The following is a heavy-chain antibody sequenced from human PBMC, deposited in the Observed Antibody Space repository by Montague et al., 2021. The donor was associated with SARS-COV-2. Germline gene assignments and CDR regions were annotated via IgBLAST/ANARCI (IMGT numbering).Heavy chain of an antibody. CDR3: ARHPIGSFPRYGMDV. V-gene: IGHV4-59*08. Sequence: SETLSLTCTVSGGSISGYYWSWIRQPPGKGLEWIGYIYYSGSTNYNPSLKSRVTISVDTSKNQFSLKLSSVTAADTAVYYCARHPIGSFPRYGMDVWGRGTTVTVSS. CDR2: IYYSGST. CDR1: GGSISGYY. D-gene: IGHD2-15*01. J-gene: IGHJ6*02.